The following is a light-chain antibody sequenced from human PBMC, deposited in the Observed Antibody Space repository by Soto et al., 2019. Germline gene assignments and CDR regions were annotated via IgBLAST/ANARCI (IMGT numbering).Light chain of an antibody. V-gene: IGKV1-5*01. CDR3: QQYNNWHPWT. CDR2: GAS. Sequence: DTQMTQSPSTLSASVGDRVTITCGASQSVSMCLAWFQQKPGKAPRLLIYGASDLESGVPSRFSGSGSGTEFTLTISSLKSEDYAIYYCQQYNNWHPWTFGQGTKVDI. CDR1: QSVSMC. J-gene: IGKJ1*01.